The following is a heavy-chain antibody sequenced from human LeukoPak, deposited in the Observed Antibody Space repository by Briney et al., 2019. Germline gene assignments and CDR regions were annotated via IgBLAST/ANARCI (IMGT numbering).Heavy chain of an antibody. J-gene: IGHJ4*02. CDR1: GFTFSSYA. CDR3: AKVGGYSDSSGPLGGFDY. CDR2: ISSSGGST. Sequence: GGSLRLSCAASGFTFSSYAMNWVRQAPGKGLEWVSTISSSGGSTYYADSVKGRFTISRDNSKNTLYLQMNSLRAEDTAVYYCAKVGGYSDSSGPLGGFDYWGQGTLVTVSS. V-gene: IGHV3-23*01. D-gene: IGHD3-22*01.